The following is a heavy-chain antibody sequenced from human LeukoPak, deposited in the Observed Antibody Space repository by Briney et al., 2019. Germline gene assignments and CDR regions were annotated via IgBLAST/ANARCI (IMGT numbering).Heavy chain of an antibody. V-gene: IGHV4-61*02. Sequence: SEPLSLTCTFSGGSISSGRFFWCWILQPPRKGPEWIGRIYTSGSTNYNPSLKSRVTISVDTSKNQFSLKLSSVTAADTAVYYCARIGVLISDLDFWGQGSLVTVSS. CDR1: GGSISSGRFF. CDR2: IYTSGST. J-gene: IGHJ4*02. D-gene: IGHD3-3*01. CDR3: ARIGVLISDLDF.